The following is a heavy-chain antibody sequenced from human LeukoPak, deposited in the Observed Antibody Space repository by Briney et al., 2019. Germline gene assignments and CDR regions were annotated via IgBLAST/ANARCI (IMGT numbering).Heavy chain of an antibody. CDR3: SRGGAYGSGNYYLDY. D-gene: IGHD3-10*01. V-gene: IGHV1-46*01. CDR2: INPSGGST. Sequence: GASVKVSCKASGYTFTRYYIHWVRQAPGQGLEWMGIINPSGGSTSYAQKFQGRVTMTRDTSTSTVYVELGSLRSEDTAVYYCSRGGAYGSGNYYLDYWGQGALVTVSS. CDR1: GYTFTRYY. J-gene: IGHJ4*02.